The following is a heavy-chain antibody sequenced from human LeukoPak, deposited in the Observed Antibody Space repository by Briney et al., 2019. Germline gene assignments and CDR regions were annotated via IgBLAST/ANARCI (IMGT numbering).Heavy chain of an antibody. CDR1: GYTLTELS. D-gene: IGHD6-19*01. CDR2: FDPEDGET. J-gene: IGHJ6*03. CDR3: ARDGSSRIAVAAVYYYYYMDV. Sequence: ASVKVSCKVSGYTLTELSMHWVRQAPGKGLEWMGGFDPEDGETIYAQKFQGRVTMTRDTSISTAYMELSRLRSDDTAVYYCARDGSSRIAVAAVYYYYYMDVWGKGTTVTVSS. V-gene: IGHV1-24*01.